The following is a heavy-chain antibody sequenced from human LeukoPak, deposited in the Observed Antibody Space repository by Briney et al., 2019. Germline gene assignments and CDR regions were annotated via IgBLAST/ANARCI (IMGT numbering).Heavy chain of an antibody. CDR2: IHTSGST. CDR1: GVSISSYY. V-gene: IGHV4-4*07. CDR3: AREYSGSYFFRRFYFDY. Sequence: PSETLSLTCTVSGVSISSYYWSWIRQPAGKGLEWIGRIHTSGSTNYNPSLKSRVTMSVDTSKNQFSLKLSSVTAADTAVYYCAREYSGSYFFRRFYFDYWGQGTLVTVSS. D-gene: IGHD1-26*01. J-gene: IGHJ4*02.